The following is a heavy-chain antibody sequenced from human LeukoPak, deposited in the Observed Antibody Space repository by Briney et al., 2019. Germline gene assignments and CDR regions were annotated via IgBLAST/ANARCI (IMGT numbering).Heavy chain of an antibody. D-gene: IGHD3-22*01. CDR3: ARRESSGFYYFFFDF. CDR1: GGSFSGYY. Sequence: SETLSLTCAVYGGSFSGYYWSWIRQPPGKGLEWIGEINHSGSTNYNPSLKSRVIMSVDTSKNQFSLSLRSLTAADTAVYYCARRESSGFYYFFFDFWAQGTLVTVSS. CDR2: INHSGST. J-gene: IGHJ4*02. V-gene: IGHV4-34*01.